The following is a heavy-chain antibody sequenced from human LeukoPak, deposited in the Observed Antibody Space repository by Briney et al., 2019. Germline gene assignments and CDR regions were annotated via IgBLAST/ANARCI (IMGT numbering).Heavy chain of an antibody. CDR1: GFTFSSYA. J-gene: IGHJ4*02. CDR3: AKHTGGILRSLDC. V-gene: IGHV3-23*01. Sequence: GGSLRLSCAASGFTFSSYAVSWVRQAPGKGLEWVSGIFIHGDETYHAESVKGRFTTSRDNSKSTLYLQMNSLRADDTAVYYCAKHTGGILRSLDCWGQGTLVTVSS. D-gene: IGHD5/OR15-5a*01. CDR2: IFIHGDET.